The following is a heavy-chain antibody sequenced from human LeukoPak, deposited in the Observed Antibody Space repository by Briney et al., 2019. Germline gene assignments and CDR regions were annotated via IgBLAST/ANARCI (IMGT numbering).Heavy chain of an antibody. V-gene: IGHV3-49*04. CDR3: ARERNLEIAVAGTIFDY. Sequence: GGSLRLSCTASGFTFGDYAMSWVRQAPGKGLEWVGFIRSKAYGGTTEYAASVKGRFTISRDNSKNTLYLQMNSLRGEDTAVYYCARERNLEIAVAGTIFDYWGQGTLVTVSS. CDR2: IRSKAYGGTT. D-gene: IGHD6-19*01. CDR1: GFTFGDYA. J-gene: IGHJ4*02.